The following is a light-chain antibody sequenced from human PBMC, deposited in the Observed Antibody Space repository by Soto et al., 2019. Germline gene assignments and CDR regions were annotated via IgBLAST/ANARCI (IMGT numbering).Light chain of an antibody. J-gene: IGKJ4*01. CDR3: QQRSNWPST. Sequence: EIVLTQSPVTLSLSPGERATLSCRASQSVSTYLAWYQQKPGRAPRLLIYDASSRATGIPARFSGSGSGTDFTLTIISLEPEDFAVYYCQQRSNWPSTFGGGTKVEIK. V-gene: IGKV3-11*01. CDR1: QSVSTY. CDR2: DAS.